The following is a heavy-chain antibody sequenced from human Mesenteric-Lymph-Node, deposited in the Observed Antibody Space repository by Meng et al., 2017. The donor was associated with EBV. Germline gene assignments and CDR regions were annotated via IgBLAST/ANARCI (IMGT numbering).Heavy chain of an antibody. CDR2: IYHSGST. V-gene: IGHV4-4*02. CDR1: GGFINSIFS. J-gene: IGHJ4*02. CDR3: ARGEKGPIDY. Sequence: QVPLQGSGPGLVKPSGTLSLNCPVSGGFINSIFSWSWVRQPPGKGLEWMAEIYHSGSTNYNPSLKSRVTISVDTSKNQFSLKLSSVTAADTAVYYCARGEKGPIDYWGQGTLVTVSS.